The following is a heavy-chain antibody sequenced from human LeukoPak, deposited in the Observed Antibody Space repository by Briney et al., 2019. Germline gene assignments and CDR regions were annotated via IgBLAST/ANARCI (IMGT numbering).Heavy chain of an antibody. Sequence: GGSLRLSCGASGFTFSSYWMHWVRQAPGKGLVWVSRINNDGSSTSYADSVQGRFTISRDNAKNTLYLQMNSLRVEDTALYHCARKGLGGELGGFDSWGQGTLVTVSS. CDR3: ARKGLGGELGGFDS. D-gene: IGHD1-7*01. CDR2: INNDGSST. V-gene: IGHV3-74*01. J-gene: IGHJ4*02. CDR1: GFTFSSYW.